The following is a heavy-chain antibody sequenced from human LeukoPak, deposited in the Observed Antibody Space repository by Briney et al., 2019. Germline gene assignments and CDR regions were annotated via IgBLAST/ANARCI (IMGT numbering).Heavy chain of an antibody. CDR1: GFTFSSYW. D-gene: IGHD2-8*01. CDR2: IKQDGSEK. V-gene: IGHV3-7*03. Sequence: GGSLRLSCAASGFTFSSYWMSWVRQAPGKGLEWVANIKQDGSEKYYVDSVKGRFTISRDNAKNSLYLQMNSLRAEDTAVYYCARDLGYCTNGVCHTGFDYWGQGTLVAVSS. CDR3: ARDLGYCTNGVCHTGFDY. J-gene: IGHJ4*02.